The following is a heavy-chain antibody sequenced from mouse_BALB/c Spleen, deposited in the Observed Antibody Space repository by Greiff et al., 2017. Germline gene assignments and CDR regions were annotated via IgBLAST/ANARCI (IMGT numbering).Heavy chain of an antibody. Sequence: EVKLVESGGGLVKPGGSLKLSCAASGFTFSDYYMYWVRQTPEKRLEWVATISDGGSYTYYPDSVKGRFTISRDNAKNNLYLQMSSLKSEDTAMYYCARERGRTGTSWFAYWGQGTLVTVSA. D-gene: IGHD4-1*01. CDR2: ISDGGSYT. V-gene: IGHV5-4*02. CDR1: GFTFSDYY. J-gene: IGHJ3*01. CDR3: ARERGRTGTSWFAY.